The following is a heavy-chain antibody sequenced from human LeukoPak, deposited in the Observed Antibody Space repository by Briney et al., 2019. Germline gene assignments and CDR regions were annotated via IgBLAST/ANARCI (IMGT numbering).Heavy chain of an antibody. J-gene: IGHJ4*02. Sequence: GESLKISCGASGFNFNNYWMSWVRQAPGKGLEWLASIREDGSEKYYVDSVKGRFIISRDNSKNLVYLQMNNLGAADTAVYSCAATPHFYYFDFWGRGTLVTVSS. CDR2: IREDGSEK. V-gene: IGHV3-7*01. CDR1: GFNFNNYW. CDR3: AATPHFYYFDF.